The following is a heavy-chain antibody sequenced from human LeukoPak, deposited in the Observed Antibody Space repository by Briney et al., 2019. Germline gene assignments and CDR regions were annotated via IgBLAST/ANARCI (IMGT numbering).Heavy chain of an antibody. CDR2: ISTYSGNT. CDR3: AREGSGWDFDY. J-gene: IGHJ4*02. CDR1: GYTFTSYA. Sequence: GASVTVSCKPSGYTFTSYALSWVRQAPGQGLEWMGWISTYSGNTNYAQKLQGRITMTIETSTSTAYMELRSLRSDDTAVYYCAREGSGWDFDYWGQGTLVTVS. D-gene: IGHD6-19*01. V-gene: IGHV1-18*01.